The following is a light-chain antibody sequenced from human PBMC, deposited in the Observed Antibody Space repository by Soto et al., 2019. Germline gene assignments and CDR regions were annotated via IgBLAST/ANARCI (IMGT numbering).Light chain of an antibody. J-gene: IGLJ2*01. CDR3: CSFAGL. Sequence: QSVLTQPASVSGSPGQSITISCTGTSSDVGAYNYVSWYQQYPGKAPKVIIYDVTKRPSGVPDRFSGSKSGNTASLTISGLQAEDEADYYCCSFAGLFGGGTKLTVL. V-gene: IGLV2-14*03. CDR2: DVT. CDR1: SSDVGAYNY.